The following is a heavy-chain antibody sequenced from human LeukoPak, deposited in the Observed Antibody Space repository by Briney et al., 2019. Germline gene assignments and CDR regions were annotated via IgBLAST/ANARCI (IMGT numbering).Heavy chain of an antibody. Sequence: PGGSLRLSCAASGLIVSSNYMSWVRQAPGQGLEWVSVIYSGGSIYYADSVKGRFTISRDNSKNTLYLQMNSLRAEDTAVYYCARDPSRGLYYFDRWGQGTLVTVSS. V-gene: IGHV3-53*01. CDR1: GLIVSSNY. CDR2: IYSGGSI. CDR3: ARDPSRGLYYFDR. J-gene: IGHJ4*02. D-gene: IGHD4/OR15-4a*01.